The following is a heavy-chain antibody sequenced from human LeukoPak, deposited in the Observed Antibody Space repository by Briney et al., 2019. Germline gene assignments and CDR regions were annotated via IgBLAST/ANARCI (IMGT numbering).Heavy chain of an antibody. D-gene: IGHD3-22*01. CDR2: INPNSGGT. CDR1: GYTFTAYY. Sequence: ASVKVSCKASGYTFTAYYIHWVRQAPGQGLEWMGWINPNSGGTNYAQKFQGRVTVTRDTSISTAYMELSRLRSDDTAVYYCARVKNYYDSSGYLYFFDYWGQGTLVTVSS. V-gene: IGHV1-2*02. J-gene: IGHJ4*02. CDR3: ARVKNYYDSSGYLYFFDY.